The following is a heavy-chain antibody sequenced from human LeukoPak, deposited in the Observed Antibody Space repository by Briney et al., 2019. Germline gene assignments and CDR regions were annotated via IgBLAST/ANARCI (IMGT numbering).Heavy chain of an antibody. CDR1: GFTFSSYS. Sequence: GGSLRLSCAASGFTFSSYSMNWVRQAPGRGLEWVSYISTTSTTIYYADSVKGRFTISRDDAKNSLYLQMNSLRAEDTAVYYCARDPLGSYTIGWPYFDYWGQGTLVTVSS. CDR2: ISTTSTTI. V-gene: IGHV3-48*01. D-gene: IGHD6-25*01. CDR3: ARDPLGSYTIGWPYFDY. J-gene: IGHJ4*02.